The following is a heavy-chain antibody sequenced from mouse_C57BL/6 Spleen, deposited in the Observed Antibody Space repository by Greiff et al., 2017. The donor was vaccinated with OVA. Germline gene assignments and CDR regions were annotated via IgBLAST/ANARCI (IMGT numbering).Heavy chain of an antibody. Sequence: VQLQQPGAELVRPGTSVKLSCKASGYTFTSYWMHWVKQRPGQGLEWIGVIDPSDSYTNYNQKFKGKATLTVDTSSSTAYMQLSSLTSEDSAVYYCARGFNYYGSSRYYFDYWGQGTTLTVSS. CDR2: IDPSDSYT. CDR1: GYTFTSYW. D-gene: IGHD1-1*01. CDR3: ARGFNYYGSSRYYFDY. V-gene: IGHV1-59*01. J-gene: IGHJ2*01.